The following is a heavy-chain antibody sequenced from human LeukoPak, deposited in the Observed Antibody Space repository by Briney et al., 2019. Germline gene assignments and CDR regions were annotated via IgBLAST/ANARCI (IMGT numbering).Heavy chain of an antibody. CDR2: ISSSSSYI. Sequence: GGSLRLSCAASGFTFSSYSMNWVRQAPGKGLEWVSSISSSSSYIYYAVSVKGRFTISRDNAKNSLYLQMNSLRAEDTAVYYCAREFQAPYYFDYWGQGTLVTVSS. CDR3: AREFQAPYYFDY. CDR1: GFTFSSYS. V-gene: IGHV3-21*01. J-gene: IGHJ4*02.